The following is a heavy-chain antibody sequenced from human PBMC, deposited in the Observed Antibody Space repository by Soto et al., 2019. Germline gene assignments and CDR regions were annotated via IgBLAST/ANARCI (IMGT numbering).Heavy chain of an antibody. D-gene: IGHD3-3*01. Sequence: ASVKVSCKASVYTFTSYGISWVRQAPGQGLEWMGWISAYNGNTNYAQKLQGRVTMTTDTSTSTAYMELRSLRSDDTAVYYCASGPYDFWSGYYLTFDYWGQGTLVTVSS. CDR1: VYTFTSYG. CDR3: ASGPYDFWSGYYLTFDY. J-gene: IGHJ4*02. V-gene: IGHV1-18*04. CDR2: ISAYNGNT.